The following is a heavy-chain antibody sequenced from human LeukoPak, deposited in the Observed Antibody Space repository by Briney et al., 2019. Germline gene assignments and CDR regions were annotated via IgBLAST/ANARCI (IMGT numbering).Heavy chain of an antibody. D-gene: IGHD3-10*01. V-gene: IGHV1-2*02. J-gene: IGHJ4*02. Sequence: GASVKVSCKASGYTFTGYYMHWGRPAPGQGVEWMGWINLNSGGTNYAQKFQGRVTMTRDRYVSTAYMELRRLRSDDTGVYYCARLMAMVRGVMPSFDYWGQGTLVTVSS. CDR2: INLNSGGT. CDR1: GYTFTGYY. CDR3: ARLMAMVRGVMPSFDY.